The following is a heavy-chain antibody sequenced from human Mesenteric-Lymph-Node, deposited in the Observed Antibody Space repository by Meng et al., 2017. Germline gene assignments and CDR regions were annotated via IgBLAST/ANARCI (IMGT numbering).Heavy chain of an antibody. CDR2: ITNRGSA. V-gene: IGHV4-34*01. CDR3: ARGGYCSSTSCPRPLY. J-gene: IGHJ4*02. Sequence: QVQLQQWGAGLLKPSETLSLTCAAYGGSFSDYYWSWIRQSPGKGLEWIGEITNRGSANYNPSLKSRVTISVDTSKNQLSLKLSSVTAADTAVYYCARGGYCSSTSCPRPLYWGQGTLVTVSS. CDR1: GGSFSDYY. D-gene: IGHD2-2*01.